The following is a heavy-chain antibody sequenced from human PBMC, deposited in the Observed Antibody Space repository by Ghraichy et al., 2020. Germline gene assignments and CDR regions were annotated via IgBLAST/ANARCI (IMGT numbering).Heavy chain of an antibody. CDR2: TYYRSKWYN. D-gene: IGHD4-23*01. CDR3: ARERGMTTVVTPYDY. CDR1: GDSFSSNSAA. J-gene: IGHJ4*02. V-gene: IGHV6-1*01. Sequence: SQTLSLTCAISGDSFSSNSAAWNWIRQSPSRGLEWLGRTYYRSKWYNDYAVSVKSRITINPDTSKNQFSLQLNSVTPEDTAVYYCARERGMTTVVTPYDYWGKGTLVTVSS.